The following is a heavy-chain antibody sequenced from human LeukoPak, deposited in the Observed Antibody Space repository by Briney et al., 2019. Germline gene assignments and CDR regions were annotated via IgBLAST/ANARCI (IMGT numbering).Heavy chain of an antibody. D-gene: IGHD5-24*01. Sequence: ASVKVSCKASGYTFTNYGISWVRQAPGQGLEWMGWISAYNGNTNYAQMLQGRVTMTTDTSTSTAYMELRSLRSDDTAVYYCASGTYHSDPRDGLYLKYFDYWGQGTLVTVSS. J-gene: IGHJ4*02. CDR3: ASGTYHSDPRDGLYLKYFDY. CDR2: ISAYNGNT. V-gene: IGHV1-18*01. CDR1: GYTFTNYG.